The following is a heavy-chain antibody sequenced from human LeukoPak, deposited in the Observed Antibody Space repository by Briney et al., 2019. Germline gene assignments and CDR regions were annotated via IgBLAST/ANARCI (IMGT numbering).Heavy chain of an antibody. CDR3: AREGDGIAVAGIVDY. CDR1: GFTFSNAW. CDR2: IKQDGSEK. V-gene: IGHV3-7*01. D-gene: IGHD6-19*01. Sequence: GGSLRLSCAASGFTFSNAWMSWVRQAPGKGLEWVANIKQDGSEKYYVDSVKGRFTISRDNAKNSLYLQMNSLRAEDTAVYYCAREGDGIAVAGIVDYWGQGTLVTVSS. J-gene: IGHJ4*02.